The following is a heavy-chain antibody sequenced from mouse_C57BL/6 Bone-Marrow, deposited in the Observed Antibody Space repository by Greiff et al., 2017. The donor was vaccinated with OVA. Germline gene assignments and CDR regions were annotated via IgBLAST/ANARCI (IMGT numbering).Heavy chain of an antibody. Sequence: EVKLMESGGGLVQPGGSLKLSCAASGFTFSDYGMAWVRQAPRKGPEWVAFISNLAYSIYYADTVTGRFTISRENSKNTLYLEMSSLRSEDTAMYYCARRVYYGSSYQFYAMDYWGQGTSVTVSS. CDR2: ISNLAYSI. V-gene: IGHV5-15*01. CDR1: GFTFSDYG. CDR3: ARRVYYGSSYQFYAMDY. D-gene: IGHD1-1*01. J-gene: IGHJ4*01.